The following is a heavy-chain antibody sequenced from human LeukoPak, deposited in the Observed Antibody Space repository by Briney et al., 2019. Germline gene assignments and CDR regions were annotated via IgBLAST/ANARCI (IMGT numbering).Heavy chain of an antibody. Sequence: PSETLSLTCTVSGVSLSSYYWSWIRQLAGKGLEWIGRIYTSGSTNYYPSLKSRGTISVDKSTSQVSLKLSSVPAADTAVYYCASDLGSGSYQELDYWGQGTLVTVSS. J-gene: IGHJ4*02. CDR1: GVSLSSYY. CDR2: IYTSGST. CDR3: ASDLGSGSYQELDY. V-gene: IGHV4-4*07. D-gene: IGHD3-10*01.